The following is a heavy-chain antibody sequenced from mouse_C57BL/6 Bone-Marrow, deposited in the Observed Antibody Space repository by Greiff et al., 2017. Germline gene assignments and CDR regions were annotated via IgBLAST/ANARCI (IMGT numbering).Heavy chain of an antibody. D-gene: IGHD1-1*01. CDR1: GFTFSDYG. CDR2: ISSGSSTI. J-gene: IGHJ1*03. CDR3: ARQGITTVPWYFDV. V-gene: IGHV5-17*01. Sequence: EVMLVESGGGLVKPGGSLTLSCAASGFTFSDYGMHWVRQAPEKGLEWVAYISSGSSTIYYADTVKGRFTISRDNAKNTLFLQMTSLRSEDTAMYYCARQGITTVPWYFDVWGTGTTVTVSS.